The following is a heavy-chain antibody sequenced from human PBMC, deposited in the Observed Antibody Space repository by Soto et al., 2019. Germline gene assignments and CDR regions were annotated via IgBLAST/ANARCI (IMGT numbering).Heavy chain of an antibody. CDR1: GGSISSYY. J-gene: IGHJ6*02. CDR2: IYYSGST. Sequence: PSETLSLTCTVSGGSISSYYWSWIRQPPGKGLEWIGYIYYSGSTNYNPSLKSRVTISVDTSKNQFSLKLSSVTAADTAVYYCARDQGYYYYGKDVWGQGTRVTVAS. CDR3: ARDQGYYYYGKDV. V-gene: IGHV4-59*01.